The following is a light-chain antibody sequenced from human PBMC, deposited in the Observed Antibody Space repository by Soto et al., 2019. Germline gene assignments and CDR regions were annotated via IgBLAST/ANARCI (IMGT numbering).Light chain of an antibody. Sequence: EIVXTQSPAALSVSPGERATLSLSAIQSVSSNLACYQQKPGQAPRILIYVAYTRATGIPARFSGSGSGTEFTLTISSLQSEDFAVYYCQQYNNWLSITFGQGTRLEIK. CDR3: QQYNNWLSIT. V-gene: IGKV3-15*01. CDR2: VAY. CDR1: QSVSSN. J-gene: IGKJ5*01.